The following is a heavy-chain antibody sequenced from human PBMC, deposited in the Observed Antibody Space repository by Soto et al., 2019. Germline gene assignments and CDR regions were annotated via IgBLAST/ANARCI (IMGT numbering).Heavy chain of an antibody. CDR3: ARDPHKYSSSWYGDWFDP. V-gene: IGHV1-3*01. J-gene: IGHJ5*02. Sequence: ASVKVSCKASGYSFTSYAIHWVRQAPGQRLEWMGWVNAGNGNTKYSQKLQGRVTITRDTAASTAYMELRSLRSEDTAVYYCARDPHKYSSSWYGDWFDPWGQGTMVTVSS. D-gene: IGHD6-13*01. CDR1: GYSFTSYA. CDR2: VNAGNGNT.